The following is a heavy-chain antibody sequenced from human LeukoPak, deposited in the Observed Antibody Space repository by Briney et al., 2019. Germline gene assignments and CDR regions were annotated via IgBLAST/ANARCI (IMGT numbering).Heavy chain of an antibody. Sequence: GASVKVSCKASGYTFTGYYMHWVRQAPGQGLEWMGWINPNSGGTNYAQKFQGRVTMTRDTSISTAYMELSRLRSDDTAVYYCARAALVPAAPADRAEYFQHWGQGTLVTVSS. V-gene: IGHV1-2*02. D-gene: IGHD2-2*01. J-gene: IGHJ1*01. CDR1: GYTFTGYY. CDR3: ARAALVPAAPADRAEYFQH. CDR2: INPNSGGT.